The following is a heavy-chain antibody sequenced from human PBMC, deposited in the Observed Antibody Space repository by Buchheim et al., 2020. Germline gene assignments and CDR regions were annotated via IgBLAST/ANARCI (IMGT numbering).Heavy chain of an antibody. CDR2: IGGSGGST. CDR1: GFTFSIA. CDR3: AKGRGAVRENYYFDY. J-gene: IGHJ4*02. V-gene: IGHV3-23*01. D-gene: IGHD1-26*01. Sequence: EVQLLESGGGLVQPGGSLRLSCAASGFTFSIAMAWVRQAPGKGLEWVSTIGGSGGSTYYTDSVRGRFTISRDNSKKRLYLEMNSLRAEDTAVYYCAKGRGAVRENYYFDYWGQGTL.